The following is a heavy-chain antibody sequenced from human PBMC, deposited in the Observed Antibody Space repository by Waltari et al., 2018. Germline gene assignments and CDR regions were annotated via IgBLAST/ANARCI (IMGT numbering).Heavy chain of an antibody. Sequence: QVQLQQWGAGLLKPSETLSLTCAVYGGSFSGYYWSWIRQPPGKGLEWIGEINHRGGTNYDPALKSRVTISVDTSKNQFSLKLSSVTAADMAVYYCAGGSTVTTRVVSWFDPWGQGTLVTVSS. V-gene: IGHV4-34*01. D-gene: IGHD4-17*01. J-gene: IGHJ5*02. CDR1: GGSFSGYY. CDR3: AGGSTVTTRVVSWFDP. CDR2: INHRGGT.